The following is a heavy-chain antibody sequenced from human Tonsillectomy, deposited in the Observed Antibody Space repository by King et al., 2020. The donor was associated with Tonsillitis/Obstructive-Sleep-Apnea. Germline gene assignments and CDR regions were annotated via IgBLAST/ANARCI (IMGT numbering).Heavy chain of an antibody. CDR1: GYTFNTYG. CDR3: ARDSMSHYFDSSAYYTFDY. D-gene: IGHD3-22*01. V-gene: IGHV1-18*01. J-gene: IGHJ4*02. Sequence: VQLVESGAEVRKPGASVKVSCKTSGYTFNTYGISWVRQAPGQGLEWMGWISPYNGNTNCAQKFQGRVTMTTDTSTSTAYMELRTLRSDDTAIYYCARDSMSHYFDSSAYYTFDYWGQGTLVTVSS. CDR2: ISPYNGNT.